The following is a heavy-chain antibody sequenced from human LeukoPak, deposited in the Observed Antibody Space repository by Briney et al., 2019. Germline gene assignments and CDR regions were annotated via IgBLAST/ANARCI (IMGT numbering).Heavy chain of an antibody. CDR3: YCIVVVPAATYDAFDI. Sequence: PGGSLRLSCAASGFTFSSYGMHWVRQAPGKGLEWVAFIRYDGSNKYYADSVKGRFTISRDNSKNTLYLQMNSLRAEDTAVYYCYCIVVVPAATYDAFDIWGQGTMVTVSS. J-gene: IGHJ3*02. CDR1: GFTFSSYG. D-gene: IGHD2-2*01. CDR2: IRYDGSNK. V-gene: IGHV3-30*02.